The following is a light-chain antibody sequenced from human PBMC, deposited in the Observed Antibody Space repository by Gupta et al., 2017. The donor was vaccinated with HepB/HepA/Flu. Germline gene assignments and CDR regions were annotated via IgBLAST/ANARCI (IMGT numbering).Light chain of an antibody. CDR1: QGISSY. CDR3: QQLNSYPMR. V-gene: IGKV1-9*01. Sequence: DIQLTQSPSFLSASVRDRVTITCRASQGISSYLAWYQQKPGKAPKLLIYAASTLQSGVPSRFSGSGSGTEFTLTISSLQPEDFATYYCQQLNSYPMRFGQGTKVEIK. CDR2: AAS. J-gene: IGKJ1*01.